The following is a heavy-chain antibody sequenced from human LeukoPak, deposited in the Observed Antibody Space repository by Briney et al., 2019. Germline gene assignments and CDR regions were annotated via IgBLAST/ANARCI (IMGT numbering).Heavy chain of an antibody. D-gene: IGHD3-22*01. CDR3: ASLNYDSSGFSYYFDY. V-gene: IGHV1-69*06. J-gene: IGHJ4*02. CDR2: IIPIFGTA. CDR1: GYTFSSYY. Sequence: SVKVSCKASGYTFSSYYVHWVRQAPGQGLEWMGGIIPIFGTANYAQKFQGRVTITADKSTSTAYMELSSLRSEDTAVYYCASLNYDSSGFSYYFDYWGQGTLVTVSS.